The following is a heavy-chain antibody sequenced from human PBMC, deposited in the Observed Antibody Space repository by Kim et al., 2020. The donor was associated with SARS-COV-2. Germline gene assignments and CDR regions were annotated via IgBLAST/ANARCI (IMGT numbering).Heavy chain of an antibody. J-gene: IGHJ4*02. CDR2: IIPIFGTA. CDR3: ARNHQLLDTAMAPFDY. V-gene: IGHV1-69*13. CDR1: GGTFSSYA. Sequence: SVKVSCKASGGTFSSYAISWVRQAPGQGLEWMGGIIPIFGTANYAQKFQGRVTITADESTSTAYMELSSLRSEDTAVYYCARNHQLLDTAMAPFDYWGQGTLVTVSS. D-gene: IGHD5-18*01.